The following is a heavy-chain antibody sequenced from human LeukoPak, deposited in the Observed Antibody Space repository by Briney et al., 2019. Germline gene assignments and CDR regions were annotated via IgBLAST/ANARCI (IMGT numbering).Heavy chain of an antibody. V-gene: IGHV5-51*01. J-gene: IGHJ6*03. Sequence: GASLKISCKGSGYRFTSYWIGWVRQMPGKGLEWMGIIYPGDSDTRYSPSFQGQVTISADKSISTACLQWSSLKASDTAMYYCARLPGYCSSTSCYEVRYYYYMDVWGKGTTVTVSS. CDR3: ARLPGYCSSTSCYEVRYYYYMDV. CDR2: IYPGDSDT. D-gene: IGHD2-2*01. CDR1: GYRFTSYW.